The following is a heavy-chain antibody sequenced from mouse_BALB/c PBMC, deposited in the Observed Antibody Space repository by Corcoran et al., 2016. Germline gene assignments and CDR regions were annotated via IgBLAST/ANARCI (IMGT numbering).Heavy chain of an antibody. CDR2: INTHSGVP. D-gene: IGHD2-1*01. J-gene: IGHJ3*01. Sequence: QIQLVQSGPELKKPGETVRISCKASGYTFTTAGMQWVQKMPGKGLKWIGWINTHSGVPKYAEDFKGRFAFSLETSASTAYLQISNLKNEDTATYFCARGDYGNYLGAYWGQGTLVTVSA. CDR1: GYTFTTAG. V-gene: IGHV9-4*02. CDR3: ARGDYGNYLGAY.